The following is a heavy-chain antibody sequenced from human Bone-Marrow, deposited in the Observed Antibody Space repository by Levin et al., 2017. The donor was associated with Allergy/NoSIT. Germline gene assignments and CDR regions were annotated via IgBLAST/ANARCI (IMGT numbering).Heavy chain of an antibody. CDR3: ARIRDGVLAFDAFEI. D-gene: IGHD5-24*01. CDR1: GGSFSGFY. J-gene: IGHJ3*02. V-gene: IGHV4-34*01. CDR2: THHSGIT. Sequence: SETLSLTCAVSGGSFSGFYWSWIRQPPGKGLEWIGETHHSGITNYNPSLKSRVTISGDTSKSLFSLRLTSVTAADTAVYYCARIRDGVLAFDAFEIWGQGTMVTVSS.